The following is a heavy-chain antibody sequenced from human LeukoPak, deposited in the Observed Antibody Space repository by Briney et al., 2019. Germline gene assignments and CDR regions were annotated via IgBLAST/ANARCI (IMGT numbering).Heavy chain of an antibody. Sequence: PGGSLRLSCAASGFTFSSYSMNWVRQAPGKGLEWVSSISSSSSYIYYADSVKGRFTIPRDNAKNSLYLQMNSLRAEDTAVYYCASGFWSGRGAFDIWGQGTMVTVSS. V-gene: IGHV3-21*01. D-gene: IGHD3-3*01. J-gene: IGHJ3*02. CDR1: GFTFSSYS. CDR2: ISSSSSYI. CDR3: ASGFWSGRGAFDI.